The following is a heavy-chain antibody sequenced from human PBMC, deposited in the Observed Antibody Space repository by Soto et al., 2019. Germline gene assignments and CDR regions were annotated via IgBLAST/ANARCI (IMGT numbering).Heavy chain of an antibody. D-gene: IGHD6-19*01. J-gene: IGHJ4*02. V-gene: IGHV3-11*06. CDR1: GFTFSDYY. CDR3: ARDSSGSDY. Sequence: GGSLRLSCAASGFTFSDYYMSWTRQAPGKGLEWVSYISSSSSYTNYADSVKGRFTISRDNAKNSLYLQMNSLRAEDTAVYYCARDSSGSDYWGQGTLVTVSS. CDR2: ISSSSSYT.